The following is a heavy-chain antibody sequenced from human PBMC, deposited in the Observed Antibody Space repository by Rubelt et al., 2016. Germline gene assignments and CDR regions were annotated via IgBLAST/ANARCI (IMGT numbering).Heavy chain of an antibody. J-gene: IGHJ4*02. CDR3: ATDYGGNSVRFDY. CDR2: ISSSSGNI. CDR1: GFTLGGHA. D-gene: IGHD4-23*01. Sequence: QPGGSLSLSCEASGFTLGGHAMNWVRQVPGKGLEWISYISSSSGNIWYADSVKGRFTVSRDNAKNSLYLQMNSLRDEDTAVYYCATDYGGNSVRFDYWGQGTLVTVSS. V-gene: IGHV3-48*02.